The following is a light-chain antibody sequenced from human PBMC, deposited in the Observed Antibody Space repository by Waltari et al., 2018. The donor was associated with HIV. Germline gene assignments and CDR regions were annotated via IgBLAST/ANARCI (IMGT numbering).Light chain of an antibody. J-gene: IGLJ3*02. CDR3: CSYAGSYTWV. CDR2: DVS. CDR1: SSDVGGYNY. V-gene: IGLV2-11*01. Sequence: QSALTQPRSVSGSPGQSVTISCTGTSSDVGGYNYVSWYQQHPGKAPKLMIYDVSKRPSGVPDCFSGSKSGNPASLTISGLQAEDEADYYCCSYAGSYTWVFGGGTKLTVL.